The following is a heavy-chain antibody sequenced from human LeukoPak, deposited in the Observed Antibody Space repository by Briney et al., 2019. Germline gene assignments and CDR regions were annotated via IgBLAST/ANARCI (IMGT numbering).Heavy chain of an antibody. CDR2: IYTSGST. V-gene: IGHV4-61*02. D-gene: IGHD5-18*01. CDR1: GGSINSGNYY. J-gene: IGHJ4*02. Sequence: SETLSLTCTVSGGSINSGNYYWTWIRQPAGKGLEWIGRIYTSGSTNYNPSLKSRVTISVDTSKNQFSLKLSSVTAADTAVYYCARGPYRTYGYQFDYWGQGTLVTVSS. CDR3: ARGPYRTYGYQFDY.